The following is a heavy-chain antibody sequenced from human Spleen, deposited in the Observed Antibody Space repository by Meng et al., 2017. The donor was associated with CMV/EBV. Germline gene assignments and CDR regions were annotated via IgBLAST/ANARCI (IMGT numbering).Heavy chain of an antibody. CDR1: GFNFSRAG. CDR2: IRYDGSNQ. V-gene: IGHV3-30*02. CDR3: AKDWLITGAAGVFDY. D-gene: IGHD1-26*01. J-gene: IGHJ4*02. Sequence: GGSLRLSCAASGFNFSRAGMHWVRQAPGKGLEWVSFIRYDGSNQYYADSVKGRFTISRDNSKNTVFLQMNGLRAEDTAVYYCAKDWLITGAAGVFDYWGQGTLVTVSS.